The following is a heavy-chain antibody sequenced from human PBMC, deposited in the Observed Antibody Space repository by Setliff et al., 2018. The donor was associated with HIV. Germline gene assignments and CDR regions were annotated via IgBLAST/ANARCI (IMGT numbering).Heavy chain of an antibody. CDR1: GGSVSGHY. CDR3: AGRVYYYDSSGYLREEGFDP. J-gene: IGHJ5*02. V-gene: IGHV4-39*01. Sequence: SETLSLTCAVYGGSVSGHYWGWFRQPPGKGLGWIGSIYYSGSTYYNPSLKSRVTISVDTSKNQFSLKLSSVTAADTAVYYCAGRVYYYDSSGYLREEGFDPWGQGTLVTVSS. D-gene: IGHD3-22*01. CDR2: IYYSGST.